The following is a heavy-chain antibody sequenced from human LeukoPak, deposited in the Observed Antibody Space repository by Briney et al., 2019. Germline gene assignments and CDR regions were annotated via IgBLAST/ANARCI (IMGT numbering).Heavy chain of an antibody. D-gene: IGHD3-22*01. Sequence: PSQTLSLTCSVSGGSINGGSYYWGWIRQPPGKGLEWIGSIYHSGSTYYNPSLKSRVTISVDTSKNQFSLKLSSVTAADTAVYYCARSDDSSGYYYYYYYGMDVWGQGTTVTVSS. V-gene: IGHV4-39*07. CDR1: GGSINGGSYY. J-gene: IGHJ6*02. CDR2: IYHSGST. CDR3: ARSDDSSGYYYYYYYGMDV.